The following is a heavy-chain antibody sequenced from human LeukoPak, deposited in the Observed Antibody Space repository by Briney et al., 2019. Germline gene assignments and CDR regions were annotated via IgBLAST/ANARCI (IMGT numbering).Heavy chain of an antibody. J-gene: IGHJ5*02. D-gene: IGHD3-10*01. Sequence: SEALSLTCAVYGGSFSGYYWSWIRQPPGRGLEWIGEINHSGSTNYNPSLKSRVTISVDTSKNQFSLKLSSVTAADTAVYYCARRGRLWFDKNWFDPWGQGTLVTVSS. CDR1: GGSFSGYY. CDR2: INHSGST. CDR3: ARRGRLWFDKNWFDP. V-gene: IGHV4-34*01.